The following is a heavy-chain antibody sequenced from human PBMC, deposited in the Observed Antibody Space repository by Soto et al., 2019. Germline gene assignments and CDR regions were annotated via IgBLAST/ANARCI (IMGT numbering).Heavy chain of an antibody. D-gene: IGHD3-10*01. CDR3: ARRVRGVITYYYDGMDG. CDR1: GGTFSSYA. V-gene: IGHV1-69*01. J-gene: IGHJ6*02. Sequence: QVQLVQSGAEVKKPGSSVKVSCKASGGTFSSYAISWVRQAPGQGLEWMGGSITIFGTANYAQKCQGRVTITADESTSTADRELSSRRTEDTAVYYCARRVRGVITYYYDGMDGWGQGTTVTVSS. CDR2: SITIFGTA.